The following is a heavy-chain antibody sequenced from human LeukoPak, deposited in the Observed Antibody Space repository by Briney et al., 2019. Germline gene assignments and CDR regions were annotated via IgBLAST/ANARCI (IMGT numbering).Heavy chain of an antibody. CDR1: GYTFTGYY. Sequence: GASVKVSCTASGYTFTGYYMHWVRQAPGQGLEWMGWINPNSGGTNYAQKFQGWVTMTRDTSISTAYMELSRLRSDDTAVYYCPREGSVAVADYYYYGMDVWGPGTKVTVSS. CDR2: INPNSGGT. J-gene: IGHJ6*02. V-gene: IGHV1-2*04. CDR3: PREGSVAVADYYYYGMDV. D-gene: IGHD6-19*01.